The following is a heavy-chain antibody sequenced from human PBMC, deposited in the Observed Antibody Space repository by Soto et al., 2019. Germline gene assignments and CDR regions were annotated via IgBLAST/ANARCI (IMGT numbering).Heavy chain of an antibody. CDR1: GGTFSSYT. CDR2: IIPILGIA. J-gene: IGHJ6*02. CDR3: ASLYSSGWPDYYYYGMDV. Sequence: VASVKVSCKASGGTFSSYTISWVRQAPGQGLEWMGRIIPILGIANYAQKFQGRVTITADKSTSTAYMELSSLRSEDTAVYYCASLYSSGWPDYYYYGMDVWGQGTTVTVSS. V-gene: IGHV1-69*02. D-gene: IGHD6-19*01.